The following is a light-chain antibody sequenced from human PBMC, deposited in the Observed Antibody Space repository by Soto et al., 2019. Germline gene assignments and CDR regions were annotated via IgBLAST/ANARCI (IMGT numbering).Light chain of an antibody. Sequence: EIVMTQSPGTLSVSPGERATLSCRASQGVGTNLAWYQQRPDQAPRLLIYAASTRATGIPARFSGRGSGTEFTLTISSLQSEDFALYFCQQYNNWPLYSFGQGTKLEIK. CDR3: QQYNNWPLYS. V-gene: IGKV3-15*01. CDR2: AAS. CDR1: QGVGTN. J-gene: IGKJ2*01.